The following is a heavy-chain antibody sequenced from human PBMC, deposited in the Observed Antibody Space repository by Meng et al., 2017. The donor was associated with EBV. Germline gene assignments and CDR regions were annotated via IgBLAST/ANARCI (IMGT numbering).Heavy chain of an antibody. Sequence: GQLEEGGGGLVKPGESLRLSCAASGFTLRSYSMNWVRLAPGKGLEWVSSISSNSIDIYYADLVKGRFTISRDNAKNSLFLQMNSLRAEDTAVYYCARDRTSNRFDYWGQGTLVTVSS. V-gene: IGHV3-21*01. CDR2: ISSNSIDI. J-gene: IGHJ4*02. CDR1: GFTLRSYS. CDR3: ARDRTSNRFDY. D-gene: IGHD2-8*01.